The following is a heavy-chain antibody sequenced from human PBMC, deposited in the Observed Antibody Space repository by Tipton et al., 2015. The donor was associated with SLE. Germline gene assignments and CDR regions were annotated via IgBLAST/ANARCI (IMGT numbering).Heavy chain of an antibody. D-gene: IGHD3-10*01. V-gene: IGHV4-34*01. CDR3: ARGGSMHYYFSGRQMGPHAFDI. CDR2: INHSGTT. CDR1: GGSFSGYF. J-gene: IGHJ3*02. Sequence: TLSLTCAVYGGSFSGYFWSWIRQLPDKGLEWIGEINHSGTTNCNPSLKSRVTISVDTSKNQYSLNLSSVTAADTAVYYCARGGSMHYYFSGRQMGPHAFDIWGQETKVTVSS.